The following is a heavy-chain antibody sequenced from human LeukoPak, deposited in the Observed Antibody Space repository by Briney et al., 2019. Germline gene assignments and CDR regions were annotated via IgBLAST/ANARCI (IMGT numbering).Heavy chain of an antibody. J-gene: IGHJ6*03. V-gene: IGHV1-69*13. CDR1: GGTFSSYA. Sequence: ASVKVSCKASGGTFSSYAISWVRQAPGQGLEWMGGIIPIFGTANYAQKFQGRVTITADESTSTAYMELSSLRPENTAVYYCASSQQLYYYYYYYMDVWGKGTTVTVSS. CDR3: ASSQQLYYYYYYYMDV. D-gene: IGHD6-13*01. CDR2: IIPIFGTA.